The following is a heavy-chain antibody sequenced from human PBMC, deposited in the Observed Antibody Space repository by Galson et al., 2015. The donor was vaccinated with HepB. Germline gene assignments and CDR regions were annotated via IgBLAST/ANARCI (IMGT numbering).Heavy chain of an antibody. Sequence: LSLTCTVSGGSISSSSYYWGWIRQPPGKGLEWIGSIYYSGSTYYNPSLKSRVTISVDTSKNRFSLKLSSVTAADTAVYYCARDKGWFDPWGQGTLVTVS. J-gene: IGHJ5*02. CDR2: IYYSGST. CDR3: ARDKGWFDP. CDR1: GGSISSSSYY. V-gene: IGHV4-39*07.